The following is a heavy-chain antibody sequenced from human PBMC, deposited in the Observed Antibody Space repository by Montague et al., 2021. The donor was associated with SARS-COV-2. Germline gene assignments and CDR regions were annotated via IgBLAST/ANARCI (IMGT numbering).Heavy chain of an antibody. Sequence: SETLSLTCAVYGESVSGFYWGWIRQPPGEGLEWLGDINHSGSPNYNPSLKSRVTMSLDTSKNQFSLKLSSVTAADTAVYFCARGFRTVEMPTISFDYWGQGTLVTVSS. CDR3: ARGFRTVEMPTISFDY. D-gene: IGHD5-24*01. J-gene: IGHJ4*02. V-gene: IGHV4-34*01. CDR1: GESVSGFY. CDR2: INHSGSP.